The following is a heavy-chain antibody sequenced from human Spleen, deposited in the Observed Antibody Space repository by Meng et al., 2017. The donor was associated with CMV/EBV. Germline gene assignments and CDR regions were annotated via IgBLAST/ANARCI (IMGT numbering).Heavy chain of an antibody. D-gene: IGHD4-23*01. CDR1: GDTMSSSIW. V-gene: IGHV4-4*02. CDR3: ARFSSRGNSGGFDY. CDR2: IHHSGNN. Sequence: SGDTMSSSIWWSWVRKPPGTGLEWIGKIHHSGNNNNNPSLKSRVTISADRSKNHFTLRLYSVTAADTAVYYCARFSSRGNSGGFDYWGQGTLVTVSS. J-gene: IGHJ4*02.